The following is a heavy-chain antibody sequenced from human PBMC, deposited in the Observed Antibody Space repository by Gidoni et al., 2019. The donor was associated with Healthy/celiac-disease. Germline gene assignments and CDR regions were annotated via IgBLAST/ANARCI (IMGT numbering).Heavy chain of an antibody. CDR3: ARGRRITMVRGAIYYYYMDV. CDR2: INQSGRT. Sequence: QVQLQQWGAGLLKPSETLSLTCAVYGGPFCGDSWSWIRQTPGKGLEWIGEINQSGRTNYHPSLKSRVTISVDTSKNQFSLKLSSVTAADTAVYYCARGRRITMVRGAIYYYYMDVWGKGTTVTVSS. J-gene: IGHJ6*03. CDR1: GGPFCGDS. V-gene: IGHV4-34*01. D-gene: IGHD3-10*01.